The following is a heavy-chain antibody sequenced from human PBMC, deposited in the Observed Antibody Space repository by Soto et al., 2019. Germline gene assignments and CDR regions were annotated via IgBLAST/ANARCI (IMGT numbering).Heavy chain of an antibody. J-gene: IGHJ4*02. CDR3: AYSSTPFDS. D-gene: IGHD6-13*01. CDR2: IVTSSNYI. V-gene: IGHV3-21*04. CDR1: GFTFSTYS. Sequence: GGSLRLSCAVSGFTFSTYSMNWVRQAPGKGLEWVSSIVTSSNYIYYADSVKGRFTISRDDAKNSLYLQMNSLRAEDTAVYYCAYSSTPFDSWGQGTLVTVSS.